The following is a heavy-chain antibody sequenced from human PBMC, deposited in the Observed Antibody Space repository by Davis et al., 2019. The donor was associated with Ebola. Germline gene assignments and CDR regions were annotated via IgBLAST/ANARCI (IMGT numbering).Heavy chain of an antibody. CDR1: GYTFTSYD. V-gene: IGHV1-8*01. D-gene: IGHD5-24*01. CDR2: MNPNSGNT. J-gene: IGHJ4*02. Sequence: ASVKVSCKASGYTFTSYDINWVRQATGQGLEWMGWMNPNSGNTGYAQKFQGRVTMTRNTSISTAYMELSSLRSEDTAVYYCATAESSYLEMATEYYFDYWGQGTLVTVSS. CDR3: ATAESSYLEMATEYYFDY.